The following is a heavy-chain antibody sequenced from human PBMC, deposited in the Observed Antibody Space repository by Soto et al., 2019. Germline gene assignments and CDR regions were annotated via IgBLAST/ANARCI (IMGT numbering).Heavy chain of an antibody. J-gene: IGHJ6*03. Sequence: SETLSLTCTVSGGSISSYYWSWIRQPPGKGLEWTGYIYYSGSTNYNPSLKSRVTISVDTSKNQFSLKLSSVTAADTAVYYCARLPGVPAAMSYYYMDVWGKGTTVTVSS. V-gene: IGHV4-59*08. CDR1: GGSISSYY. CDR3: ARLPGVPAAMSYYYMDV. D-gene: IGHD2-2*01. CDR2: IYYSGST.